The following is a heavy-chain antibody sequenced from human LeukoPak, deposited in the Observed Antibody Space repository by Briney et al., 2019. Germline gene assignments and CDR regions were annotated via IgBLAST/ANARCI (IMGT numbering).Heavy chain of an antibody. D-gene: IGHD5-12*01. J-gene: IGHJ4*02. V-gene: IGHV3-23*01. CDR3: ASWAGSSGYRGSGLFYGPLDF. CDR1: GFTFSSYA. Sequence: PGGSLRLSCAASGFTFSSYAMNWVRQAPGKGLEWVSAIRASGGSTYYADSVKGRFTVSRDNSKNTLYLQMNSLRAEDTAIYYCASWAGSSGYRGSGLFYGPLDFWGQGTLVTVSS. CDR2: IRASGGST.